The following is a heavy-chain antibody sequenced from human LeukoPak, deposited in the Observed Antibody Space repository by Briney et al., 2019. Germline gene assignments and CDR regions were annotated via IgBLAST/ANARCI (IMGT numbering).Heavy chain of an antibody. D-gene: IGHD4-17*01. Sequence: PGGSLRLSCSASGFAFSGFAMGWVRQAPGKGLEWVASISGSGGKTYYADSVEGRFTISRDNSENTLYLQMNSQRAEDTALYYCARGRGGDYVPSRFDYWGQGTLVTVSS. CDR3: ARGRGGDYVPSRFDY. J-gene: IGHJ4*02. CDR2: ISGSGGKT. CDR1: GFAFSGFA. V-gene: IGHV3-23*01.